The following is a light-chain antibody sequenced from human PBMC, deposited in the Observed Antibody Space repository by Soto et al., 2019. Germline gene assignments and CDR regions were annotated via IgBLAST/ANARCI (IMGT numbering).Light chain of an antibody. CDR2: DAS. Sequence: TQSPGTLSLSPGERATLSCRASQSVSSTNLAWYQQKPGKAPKLLIYDASSLESGVPSRFSGSGSGTEFTLTISSLQPDDFATYYCQQYNSYSSWTFGQGTKV. V-gene: IGKV1-5*01. J-gene: IGKJ1*01. CDR3: QQYNSYSSWT. CDR1: QSVSST.